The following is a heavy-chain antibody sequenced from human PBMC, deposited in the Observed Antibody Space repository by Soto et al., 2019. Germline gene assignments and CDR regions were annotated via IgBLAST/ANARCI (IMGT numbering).Heavy chain of an antibody. D-gene: IGHD5-18*01. J-gene: IGHJ4*02. CDR1: GFTFTNYA. V-gene: IGHV1-3*01. CDR3: ARGRDRGGYSYGPKPTLDFDY. Sequence: ASVKVSCKASGFTFTNYAIHWLRQAPGQRLEWMGWINAGNGNTGCSQKFQDRVTLSRDTAANTVYMEMSSLTSDDTAVYYCARGRDRGGYSYGPKPTLDFDYWGQGTLVTVSS. CDR2: INAGNGNT.